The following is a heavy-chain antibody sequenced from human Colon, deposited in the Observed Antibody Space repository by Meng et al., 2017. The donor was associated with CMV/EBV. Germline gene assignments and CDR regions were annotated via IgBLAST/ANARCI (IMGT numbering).Heavy chain of an antibody. CDR1: GGAISSRDYY. CDR2: INIGGTT. CDR3: ARHTDAVSASGLDY. V-gene: IGHV4-39*01. D-gene: IGHD6-13*01. Sequence: LRLSCNVSGGAISSRDYYWGWIRQPPGKGLEWIGSINIGGTTYYRPSLQSRITISMDTSRNLFSLIMASVTAEDTAVYYCARHTDAVSASGLDYWGQGTPVTVSS. J-gene: IGHJ4*02.